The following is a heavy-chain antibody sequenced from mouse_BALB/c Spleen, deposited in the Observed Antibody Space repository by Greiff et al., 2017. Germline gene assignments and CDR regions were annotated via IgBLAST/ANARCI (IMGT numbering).Heavy chain of an antibody. CDR1: GYTFTSYW. Sequence: QVQLQQPGAELVKPGASVKLSCKASGYTFTSYWMHWVKQRPGQGLEWIGEINPSNGRTNYNEKFKSKATLTVDKSSSTAYMQLSSLTSEDSAVYYCARLEGLEGFDYWGQGTTLTGSS. J-gene: IGHJ2*01. D-gene: IGHD3-1*01. CDR2: INPSNGRT. CDR3: ARLEGLEGFDY. V-gene: IGHV1S81*02.